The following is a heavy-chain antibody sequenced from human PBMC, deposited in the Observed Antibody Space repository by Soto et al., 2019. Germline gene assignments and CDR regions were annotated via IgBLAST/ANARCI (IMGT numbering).Heavy chain of an antibody. D-gene: IGHD3-22*01. Sequence: ASVKVSCKASGYTFTSYAMHWVRQAPGQRLEWMGWINAGNGNTKYSQKFQGRVTITRDTSASTAYMELSSLRSEDTAVYYCASGYYDSSGYPYYYYYGMDVWGQGTTVTVSS. CDR2: INAGNGNT. CDR3: ASGYYDSSGYPYYYYYGMDV. CDR1: GYTFTSYA. J-gene: IGHJ6*02. V-gene: IGHV1-3*01.